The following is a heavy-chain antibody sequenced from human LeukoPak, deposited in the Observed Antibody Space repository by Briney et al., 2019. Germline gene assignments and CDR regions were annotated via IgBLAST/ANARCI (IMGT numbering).Heavy chain of an antibody. J-gene: IGHJ4*02. CDR3: ARVSVRPFDY. CDR1: GGSFSGYY. V-gene: IGHV4-34*01. Sequence: EASETLSLTCAVYGGSFSGYYWSWIRQPPGKGLEWMGEINHSGSTNYNPSLKSRVTISVDTSKNQFSLKLSSVTAADTAVYYCARVSVRPFDYWGQGTLVTVSS. CDR2: INHSGST.